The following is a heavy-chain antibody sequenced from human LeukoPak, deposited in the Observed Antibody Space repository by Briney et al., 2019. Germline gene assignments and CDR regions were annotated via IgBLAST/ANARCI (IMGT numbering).Heavy chain of an antibody. Sequence: SETLSLTCAVSGGSIGSSNWWSWASQPPGKGLEWIGEIYHSGTTNYNPSLKSRVTMSVDKSKNQFSLKLSSVTAADTAIYYCATYFYGDYASYYFDFWGQGTLVTVSS. D-gene: IGHD4-17*01. CDR3: ATYFYGDYASYYFDF. V-gene: IGHV4-4*02. CDR1: GGSIGSSNW. CDR2: IYHSGTT. J-gene: IGHJ4*02.